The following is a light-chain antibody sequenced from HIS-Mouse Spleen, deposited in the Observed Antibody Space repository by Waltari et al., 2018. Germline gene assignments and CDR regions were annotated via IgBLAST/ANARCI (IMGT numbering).Light chain of an antibody. Sequence: EIVMTQSPATLSVSPGERATLSCRASQSFSSNLAWYQQKPGQAPRLLIYGASTRATGIPARFSGSGSGTEFTLTISSMQSEDFAVYYCQQYNNWWTFGQGTKVEIK. CDR3: QQYNNWWT. V-gene: IGKV3-15*01. CDR2: GAS. CDR1: QSFSSN. J-gene: IGKJ1*01.